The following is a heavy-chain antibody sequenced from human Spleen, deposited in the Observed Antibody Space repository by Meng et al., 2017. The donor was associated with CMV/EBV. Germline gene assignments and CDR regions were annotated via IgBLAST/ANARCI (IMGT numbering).Heavy chain of an antibody. CDR3: AKSYCSSVTCYTVYFDY. CDR2: IGGSGGST. V-gene: IGHV3-23*01. Sequence: FTSSTYAITWVRQAPGKGLEWVATIGGSGGSTYYADPVKGRFTISRDTSKNTLYLQMNSLRAEDTAVYYCAKSYCSSVTCYTVYFDYWGQGTLVTVSS. CDR1: FTSSTYA. J-gene: IGHJ4*02. D-gene: IGHD2-2*01.